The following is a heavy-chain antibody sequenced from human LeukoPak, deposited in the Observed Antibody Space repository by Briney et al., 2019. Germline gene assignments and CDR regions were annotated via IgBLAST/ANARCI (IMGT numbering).Heavy chain of an antibody. J-gene: IGHJ4*02. Sequence: GGSLRLSCVLSGFTFTSYDFNWVRQAPGKGLEGVSYISNGGGTIYYADSVKGRFTISRDNAKNSVFLQMNTLRAEDTAVYYCVRDSYMFGSDYWGQGTLVTVSS. CDR1: GFTFTSYD. CDR3: VRDSYMFGSDY. D-gene: IGHD3-10*02. V-gene: IGHV3-48*03. CDR2: ISNGGGTI.